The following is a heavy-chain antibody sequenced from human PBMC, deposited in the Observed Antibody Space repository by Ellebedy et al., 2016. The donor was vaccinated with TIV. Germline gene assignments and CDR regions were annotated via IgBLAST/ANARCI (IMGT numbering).Heavy chain of an antibody. CDR1: GFTFSRYA. Sequence: GESLKISCAASGFTFSRYAMHWVRQAPGKGLEWVAVISYDGSNYYYADSVKGRFTISRNKSKDTLYLQMNSLRADDTAVYYCARVKAYSAFDIWGQGTRVTVSS. J-gene: IGHJ3*02. V-gene: IGHV3-30-3*01. CDR3: ARVKAYSAFDI. D-gene: IGHD2-15*01. CDR2: ISYDGSNY.